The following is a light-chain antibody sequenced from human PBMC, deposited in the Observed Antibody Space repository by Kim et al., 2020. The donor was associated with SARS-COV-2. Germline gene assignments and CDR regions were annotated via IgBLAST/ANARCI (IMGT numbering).Light chain of an antibody. Sequence: IVLTQSPGTLSLSPGERATLSCRSSHSLSSSHLGWYQQKPGQAPRLLIYGASNRATGIPDRFSGSGSGTDFNLTISRLEPDDFAVYYCQYYISSPRPFGGGTKVDIK. CDR2: GAS. J-gene: IGKJ4*01. V-gene: IGKV3-20*01. CDR1: HSLSSSH. CDR3: QYYISSPRP.